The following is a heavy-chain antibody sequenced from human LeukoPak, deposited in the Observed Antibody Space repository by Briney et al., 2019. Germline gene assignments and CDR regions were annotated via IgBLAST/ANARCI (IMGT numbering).Heavy chain of an antibody. Sequence: SETLSLTCTVSGGSISSSSYYWGWIRQPPGKGLEWIGSIYYSGSTYYNPSLKSRVTISVDTSKNQFSLKLSSVTAADTAVYYCARLPLALFSYFDYWGQGTLVTVSS. CDR3: ARLPLALFSYFDY. V-gene: IGHV4-39*01. D-gene: IGHD3-9*01. CDR2: IYYSGST. J-gene: IGHJ4*02. CDR1: GGSISSSSYY.